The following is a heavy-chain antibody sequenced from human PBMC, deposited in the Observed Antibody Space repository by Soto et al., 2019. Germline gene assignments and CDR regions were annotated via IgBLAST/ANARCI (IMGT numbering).Heavy chain of an antibody. Sequence: QVQLVESGGGVVQPGRSLRLSCAASGFTFSSYGMHWVRQAPGKGLEWVAVIWYDGSNKYYADSVKGRFTISRDNSKNTLYLQMNSLRAEDTAVYYCASMPYYGSGGYYFDYWGQGTLVTVSS. CDR3: ASMPYYGSGGYYFDY. CDR2: IWYDGSNK. J-gene: IGHJ4*02. CDR1: GFTFSSYG. D-gene: IGHD3-10*01. V-gene: IGHV3-33*01.